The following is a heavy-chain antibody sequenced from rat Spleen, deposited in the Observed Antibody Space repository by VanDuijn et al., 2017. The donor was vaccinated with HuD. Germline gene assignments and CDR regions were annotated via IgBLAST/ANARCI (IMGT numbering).Heavy chain of an antibody. CDR2: ISYSGST. CDR1: DYSITSNY. D-gene: IGHD1-3*01. CDR3: AKTTVAYYYVMDA. J-gene: IGHJ4*01. Sequence: EVQLQESGPGLVKPSQSLSLTCSVTDYSITSNYWDWIRKFPGSKMEWIGHISYSGSTTYNPSLKSRISITRDTSKNQFFLQVNSVTTEDTATYYCAKTTVAYYYVMDAWGQGASVTVSS. V-gene: IGHV3-1*01.